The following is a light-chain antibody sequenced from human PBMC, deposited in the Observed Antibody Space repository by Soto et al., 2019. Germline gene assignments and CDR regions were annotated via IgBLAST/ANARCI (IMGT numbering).Light chain of an antibody. CDR1: QAIRTS. J-gene: IGKJ2*01. CDR2: AAS. Sequence: DIQMTQSPSSLSASVGDRVTISCRASQAIRTSLNWYQQKPGKAPKLLIYAASSLQTGVPSRFTGSGSATYFSLTISSLHPEDFATYHCLHTYQSPPTFGQGTKVDIK. CDR3: LHTYQSPPT. V-gene: IGKV1-39*01.